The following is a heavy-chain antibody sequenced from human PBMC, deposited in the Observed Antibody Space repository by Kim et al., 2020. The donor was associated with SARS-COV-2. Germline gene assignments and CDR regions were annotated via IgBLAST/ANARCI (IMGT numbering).Heavy chain of an antibody. V-gene: IGHV1-3*01. D-gene: IGHD6-25*01. CDR3: ARDSGVSYPYSSAWHFDL. CDR1: GYTFTSYA. Sequence: ASVKVSCKASGYTFTSYAMHWVRQAPGQRLEWMGWINAGNGHTKYSQKFQGRVTITRDTSASTAHMELSSLRAEDTAVYYCARDSGVSYPYSSAWHFDL. CDR2: INAGNGHT. J-gene: IGHJ2*01.